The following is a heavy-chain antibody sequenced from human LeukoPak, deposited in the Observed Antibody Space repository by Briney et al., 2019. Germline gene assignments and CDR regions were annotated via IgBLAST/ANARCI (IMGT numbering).Heavy chain of an antibody. J-gene: IGHJ6*03. CDR3: ARVDCSGGSCYSAYYYYMDV. D-gene: IGHD2-15*01. CDR1: GYTFISYA. CDR2: ISAYNGNT. Sequence: ASVKVSCKASGYTFISYAMHWVRQAPGQRLEWMGWISAYNGNTNYAQKLQGRVTMTTDTSTSTAYMELRSLRSDDTAVYYCARVDCSGGSCYSAYYYYMDVWGKGTTVTVSS. V-gene: IGHV1-18*01.